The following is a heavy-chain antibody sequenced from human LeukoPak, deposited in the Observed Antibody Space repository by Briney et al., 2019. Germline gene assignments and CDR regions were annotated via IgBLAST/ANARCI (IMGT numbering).Heavy chain of an antibody. J-gene: IGHJ6*02. Sequence: ASVKVSCKASGYTFTSYGISWVRQAPGQGLEWMEWISAYNGNTNYAQKLQGRVTMTTDTSTSTAYMELRSLRSDDTAVYYCARGLYTAIRGYYYYGMDVWGQGTTVTVSS. CDR2: ISAYNGNT. D-gene: IGHD5-18*01. CDR1: GYTFTSYG. CDR3: ARGLYTAIRGYYYYGMDV. V-gene: IGHV1-18*01.